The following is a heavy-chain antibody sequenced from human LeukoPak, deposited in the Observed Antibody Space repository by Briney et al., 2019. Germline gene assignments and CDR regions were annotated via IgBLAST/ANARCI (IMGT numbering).Heavy chain of an antibody. J-gene: IGHJ4*02. CDR2: IHSKTHGGAT. CDR3: TTGDARGGSRSANFDC. Sequence: PGGSLRLSCAASGFTFSNAWTNWVRQAPGKGLQWVGRIHSKTHGGATEYDTPVKGRFIISRDDSKNMLYLQMNSQKTEDTAVYYCTTGDARGGSRSANFDCWGQGTLVTVSS. CDR1: GFTFSNAW. V-gene: IGHV3-15*07. D-gene: IGHD3-10*01.